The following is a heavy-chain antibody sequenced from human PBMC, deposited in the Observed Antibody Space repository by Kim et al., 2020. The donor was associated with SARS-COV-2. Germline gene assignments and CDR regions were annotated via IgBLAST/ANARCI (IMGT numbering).Heavy chain of an antibody. J-gene: IGHJ6*02. CDR2: IYYSGST. Sequence: SETLSLTCTVSGGSISSSSYYWGWIRQPPGKGLEWIGSIYYSGSTYYNPSLKSRVTVSVDTSKNQFSLKLSSVTAADTAVYYCARRWAAGPYYYYYYGMDVWGQGTTVTVSS. CDR1: GGSISSSSYY. V-gene: IGHV4-39*01. D-gene: IGHD6-19*01. CDR3: ARRWAAGPYYYYYYGMDV.